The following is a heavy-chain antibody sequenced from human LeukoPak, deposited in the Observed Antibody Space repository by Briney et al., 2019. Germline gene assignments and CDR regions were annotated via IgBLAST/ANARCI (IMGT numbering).Heavy chain of an antibody. Sequence: PGRSLRLSCAASGFTFSTYAIHWVRQAPGKGPEWLAVISYDGSTKYYADSVKGRFTISRDNAKNSLYLQMNSLRAEDTAVYYCARGRDLFDSWGQGTLVIVSS. CDR3: ARGRDLFDS. J-gene: IGHJ4*02. CDR1: GFTFSTYA. V-gene: IGHV3-30*04. CDR2: ISYDGSTK.